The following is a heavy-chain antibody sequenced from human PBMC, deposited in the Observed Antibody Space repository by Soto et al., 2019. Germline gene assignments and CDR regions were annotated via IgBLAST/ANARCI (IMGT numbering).Heavy chain of an antibody. V-gene: IGHV3-23*01. CDR1: GFTFSSYA. D-gene: IGHD6-13*01. J-gene: IGHJ4*02. CDR2: ISDSDDST. CDR3: AKAIPGLAAAGIDDC. Sequence: PGGSLRLSCAVSGFTFSSYAMSWVRQAPGKGLEWDSAISDSDDSTYYAETVKGRFTISRYNSKNTLYQQMNSLRAEDTAGYYCAKAIPGLAAAGIDDCWGQGTLVTVSS.